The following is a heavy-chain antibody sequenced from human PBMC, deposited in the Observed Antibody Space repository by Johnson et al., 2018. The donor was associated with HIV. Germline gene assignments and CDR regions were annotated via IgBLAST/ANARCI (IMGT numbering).Heavy chain of an antibody. V-gene: IGHV3-7*01. Sequence: EVQLVESGGGLVQPGGSPRLSCAASGFTFSNYWMNWVRQAPGKGLEWVANIKQDGSEKYYMDSVKGRFTISRDNAKNSLYLQMNSLTIEDTAVYSCARDFGLGDLSYETVDAFDFWGPGTMVTVSS. CDR1: GFTFSNYW. D-gene: IGHD3-16*02. CDR3: ARDFGLGDLSYETVDAFDF. J-gene: IGHJ3*01. CDR2: IKQDGSEK.